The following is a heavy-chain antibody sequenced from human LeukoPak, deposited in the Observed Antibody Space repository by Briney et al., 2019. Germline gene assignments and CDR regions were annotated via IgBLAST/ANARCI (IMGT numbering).Heavy chain of an antibody. CDR1: GFTFSSYA. CDR2: ISYDGSNK. J-gene: IGHJ4*02. V-gene: IGHV3-30*14. D-gene: IGHD3-10*01. Sequence: GGSLRLSCAASGFTFSSYAMHWVRQAPGKGLEWVAVISYDGSNKYYADSVKGRFTISRDNSKNTLYLQMGSLRAEDMAVYYCARDGSGSYIFDYWGQGTLVTVSS. CDR3: ARDGSGSYIFDY.